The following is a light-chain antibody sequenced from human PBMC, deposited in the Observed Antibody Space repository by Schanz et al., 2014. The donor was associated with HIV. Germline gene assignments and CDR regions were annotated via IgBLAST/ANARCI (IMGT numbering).Light chain of an antibody. V-gene: IGKV1-5*03. Sequence: DIQMTQSPSTLSASVGDRVTITCRASQYISSWLAWYQQKPGKAPKLLIYKASSLESGVPSRFSGSGSGTKFTLTISSLQPDDFATYYCQQYNSYSWTFGQGTKVEIK. CDR2: KAS. CDR1: QYISSW. CDR3: QQYNSYSWT. J-gene: IGKJ1*01.